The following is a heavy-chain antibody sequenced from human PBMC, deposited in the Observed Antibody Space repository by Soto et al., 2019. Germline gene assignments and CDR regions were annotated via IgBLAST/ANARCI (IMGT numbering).Heavy chain of an antibody. J-gene: IGHJ4*02. CDR3: ARDWPQVKLRNPNFDN. V-gene: IGHV3-21*01. D-gene: IGHD2-21*01. CDR1: GFTFSSYS. Sequence: EVQLVESGGGLVKPGGSLRLSCAASGFTFSSYSMNWVRQAPGKGLEWVSSISSSSSYIYYADSVKGRFTISRDNAKNSLYLQMNSLRAEDTAVYYCARDWPQVKLRNPNFDNWGQGTLVTVSS. CDR2: ISSSSSYI.